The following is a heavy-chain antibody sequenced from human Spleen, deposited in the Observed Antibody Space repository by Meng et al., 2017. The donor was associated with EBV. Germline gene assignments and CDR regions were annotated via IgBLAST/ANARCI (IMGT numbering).Heavy chain of an antibody. D-gene: IGHD4/OR15-4a*01. CDR2: INPSGDTT. J-gene: IGHJ4*02. Sequence: QVQLVQSGAEVKKPGASVKVSCKESGSGYTFSSYYIHWVRQAPGQGLEWMGIINPSGDTTNYAQKFQGRVIMTRDTSTNTVYMELSSLRSEDTAVYYCARAPHWFRDYGGDYWGQGTLVTVSS. V-gene: IGHV1-46*01. CDR3: ARAPHWFRDYGGDY. CDR1: GSGYTFSSYY.